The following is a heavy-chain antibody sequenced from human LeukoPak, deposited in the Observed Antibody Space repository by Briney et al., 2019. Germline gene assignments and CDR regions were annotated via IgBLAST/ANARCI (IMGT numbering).Heavy chain of an antibody. V-gene: IGHV1-8*01. CDR3: ARVREDYGDLFDY. J-gene: IGHJ4*02. CDR2: MNPNSGNT. D-gene: IGHD4-17*01. Sequence: ASVKVSCKASGYTFTSYDINWVRQATGQGLEWMGWMNPNSGNTGYAQKFQGRVTMTRNTSISTAYMELSSLRSEDTAVYYCARVREDYGDLFDYWGQGTLVTVSS. CDR1: GYTFTSYD.